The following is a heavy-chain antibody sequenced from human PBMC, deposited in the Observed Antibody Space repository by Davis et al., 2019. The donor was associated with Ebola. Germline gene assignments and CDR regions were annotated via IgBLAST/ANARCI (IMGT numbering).Heavy chain of an antibody. CDR3: ARGSYSSGWYTDY. CDR1: GFPFSSYS. J-gene: IGHJ4*02. D-gene: IGHD6-19*01. Sequence: PGGSLRLSCAASGFPFSSYSMSWVRQAPGKGLEWISYITSSSSTIYYADSVKGRFTISGDNAKNSLYMQMNSLRDEDTAVYYCARGSYSSGWYTDYWGQGTLVSVSS. V-gene: IGHV3-48*02. CDR2: ITSSSSTI.